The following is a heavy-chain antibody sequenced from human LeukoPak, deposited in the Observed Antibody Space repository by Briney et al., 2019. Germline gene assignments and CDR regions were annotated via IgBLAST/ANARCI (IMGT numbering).Heavy chain of an antibody. D-gene: IGHD6-19*01. CDR2: INTDGSST. V-gene: IGHV3-74*01. CDR3: AKEYVIAVAGTVAFDY. J-gene: IGHJ4*02. CDR1: GFTFDDYA. Sequence: GGSLRLSCAASGFTFDDYAMHWVRQAPGKGLVWVSRINTDGSSTSYADSVKGRFTISRDNAKNTLYLQMNSLRAEDTAIYYCAKEYVIAVAGTVAFDYWGQGTLVTVSS.